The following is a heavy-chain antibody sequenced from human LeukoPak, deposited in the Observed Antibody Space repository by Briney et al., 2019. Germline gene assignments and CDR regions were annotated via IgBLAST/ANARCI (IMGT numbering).Heavy chain of an antibody. CDR3: ASAAVHLYYYYGMDV. CDR1: GGTFSSYA. V-gene: IGHV1-69*13. J-gene: IGHJ6*02. Sequence: GASVKVPCKASGGTFSSYAISWVRQAPGQGLEWMGGIIPIFGTANYAQKFQGRVTITADESTSTAYMELSSLRSEDTAVYYCASAAVHLYYYYGMDVWGQGTTVTVSS. D-gene: IGHD6-13*01. CDR2: IIPIFGTA.